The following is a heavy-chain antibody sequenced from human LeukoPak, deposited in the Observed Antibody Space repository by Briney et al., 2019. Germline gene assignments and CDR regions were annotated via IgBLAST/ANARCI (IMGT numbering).Heavy chain of an antibody. D-gene: IGHD3-9*01. CDR3: ARARYVNSFYAFDI. V-gene: IGHV4-39*07. Sequence: PSETLSLTCTVSGGSISNTGSYWVWIRQPPGKGLEWIGSIFYSGNTYYSPSLKSRVTISVDTSKNQFFLKLSSVTAADTAVYYCARARYVNSFYAFDIWGQGTLVTVSS. CDR2: IFYSGNT. J-gene: IGHJ3*02. CDR1: GGSISNTGSY.